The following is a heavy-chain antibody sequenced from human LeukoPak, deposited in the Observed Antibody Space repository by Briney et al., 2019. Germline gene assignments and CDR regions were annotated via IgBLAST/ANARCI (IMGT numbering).Heavy chain of an antibody. CDR3: ARDFSLLADFDY. Sequence: GGSLRLSCAASGFTFSSYAMHWVRQAPGKGLEWVAVISYDGSNKYYADSVKGRFTISRDNSKNTLYLQMNSLRAEDTAVYYCARDFSLLADFDYWGQGTLVTVSS. V-gene: IGHV3-30-3*01. D-gene: IGHD2-8*02. CDR2: ISYDGSNK. J-gene: IGHJ4*02. CDR1: GFTFSSYA.